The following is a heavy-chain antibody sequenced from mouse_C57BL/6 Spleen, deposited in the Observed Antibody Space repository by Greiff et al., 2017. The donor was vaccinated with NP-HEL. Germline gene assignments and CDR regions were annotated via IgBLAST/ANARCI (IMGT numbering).Heavy chain of an antibody. CDR1: GYTFTDYY. V-gene: IGHV1-26*01. CDR3: ARGGQLRLSWFAY. CDR2: INPNNGGT. Sequence: VQLQQSGPELVKPGASVKISCKASGYTFTDYYMNWVKQSHGKSLEWIGDINPNNGGTSYNQKFKGKATLTVDKSSSTAYMELRSLTSEDSAVYYCARGGQLRLSWFAYWGQGTLVTVSA. J-gene: IGHJ3*01. D-gene: IGHD3-2*02.